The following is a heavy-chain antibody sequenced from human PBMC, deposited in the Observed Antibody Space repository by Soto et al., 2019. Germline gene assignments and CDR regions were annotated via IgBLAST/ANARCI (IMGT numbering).Heavy chain of an antibody. CDR2: IIPILGIA. CDR3: ARFPQTAIVGAAYFDY. J-gene: IGHJ4*02. CDR1: GGTFSSYI. Sequence: QVQLVQSGAEVKKPGSSVKVSCKASGGTFSSYIISWVRQAPGQGLEWMGRIIPILGIANYAQKFQGRATITADKSTSTAYMELSSLRSEDTDVYYCARFPQTAIVGAAYFDYWGQGTLVTVSS. D-gene: IGHD1-26*01. V-gene: IGHV1-69*02.